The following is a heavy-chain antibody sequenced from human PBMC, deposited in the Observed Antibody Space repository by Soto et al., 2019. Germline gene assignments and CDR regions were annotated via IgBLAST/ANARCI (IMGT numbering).Heavy chain of an antibody. D-gene: IGHD1-26*01. V-gene: IGHV3-74*01. Sequence: EVQLVESGGGLVQPGGSLRLSCAASGFTFSNNWMHWVRQAPGKGLVWVSRINGDGSRTNYADSVRGRFTISRDNAKNTLFLQTNGLRAEDTAVYYCATVGTGSYNWLDPWGQGTLVTVSS. CDR1: GFTFSNNW. J-gene: IGHJ5*02. CDR3: ATVGTGSYNWLDP. CDR2: INGDGSRT.